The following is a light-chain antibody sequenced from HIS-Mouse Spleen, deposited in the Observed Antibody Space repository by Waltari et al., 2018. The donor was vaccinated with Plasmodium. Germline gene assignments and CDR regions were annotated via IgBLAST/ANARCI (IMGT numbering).Light chain of an antibody. J-gene: IGKJ3*01. CDR3: QQYNNWSFT. CDR2: GAS. CDR1: QSVSSN. Sequence: ATLSCRASQSVSSNLAWYQQKPGQAPRLLIYGASTRATGIPARFGGSGSGTEFTLTISSLQSEDFAVYYCQQYNNWSFTFGPGTKVDIK. V-gene: IGKV3-15*01.